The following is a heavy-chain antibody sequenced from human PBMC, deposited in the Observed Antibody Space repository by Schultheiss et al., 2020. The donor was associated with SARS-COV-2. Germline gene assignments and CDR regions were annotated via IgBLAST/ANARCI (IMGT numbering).Heavy chain of an antibody. CDR1: GDSISNYY. CDR2: INYSGST. D-gene: IGHD6-13*01. Sequence: SETLSLTCTVSGDSISNYYWSWVRQPPGKGLEWIGYINYSGSTYYNPSLKSRVTISVDTSKNQFSLKLSSVTAADTAVYYCARHGQQLVRVFDPWGQGTLGTVSS. CDR3: ARHGQQLVRVFDP. V-gene: IGHV4-59*08. J-gene: IGHJ5*02.